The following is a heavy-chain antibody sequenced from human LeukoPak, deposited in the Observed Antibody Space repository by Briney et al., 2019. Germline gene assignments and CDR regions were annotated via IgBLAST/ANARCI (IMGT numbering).Heavy chain of an antibody. Sequence: GGSLRLSCAASGFIFRKYGMNWVRQAPGKGLEWVSAISGSGGSTYYADSVKGRFTISRDNSKNTLYLQMNSLRAEDTAVYYCAKSRQSGYYFYYFDYWGQGTLVTVSS. V-gene: IGHV3-23*01. CDR2: ISGSGGST. CDR1: GFIFRKYG. D-gene: IGHD3-22*01. J-gene: IGHJ4*02. CDR3: AKSRQSGYYFYYFDY.